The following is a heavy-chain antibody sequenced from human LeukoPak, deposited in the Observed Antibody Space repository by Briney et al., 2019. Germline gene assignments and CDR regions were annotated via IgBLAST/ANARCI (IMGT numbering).Heavy chain of an antibody. CDR3: SKDPNGDYVGAFDM. V-gene: IGHV3-23*01. D-gene: IGHD4-17*01. CDR1: GRTFSNYA. J-gene: IGHJ3*02. Sequence: WGSLTLSCTASGRTFSNYATTWVRQAPGKGLEWVSSITGSGRGTYYADSVKGRFSVSRDNSQNTVFLHMNSLRADDTALYYCSKDPNGDYVGAFDMWGPGTMVTVSS. CDR2: ITGSGRGT.